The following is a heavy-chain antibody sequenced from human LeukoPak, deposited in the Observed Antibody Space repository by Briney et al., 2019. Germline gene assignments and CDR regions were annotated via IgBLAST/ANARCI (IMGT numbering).Heavy chain of an antibody. D-gene: IGHD5-18*01. V-gene: IGHV4-59*08. J-gene: IGHJ4*02. CDR1: GGSISSYY. CDR3: ARLGGYSYGYFDY. CDR2: IYYSGST. Sequence: SETLSPTCTVSGGSISSYYWSWIRQPPGKGLEWIGYIYYSGSTNYNPSLKSRVTISVDTSKNQFSLKLSSVTAADTAVYYCARLGGYSYGYFDYWGQGTLVTVSS.